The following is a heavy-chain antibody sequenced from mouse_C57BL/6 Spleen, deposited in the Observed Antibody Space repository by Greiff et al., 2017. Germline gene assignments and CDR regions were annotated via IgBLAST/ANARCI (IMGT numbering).Heavy chain of an antibody. V-gene: IGHV1-76*01. CDR1: GYTFTDYY. J-gene: IGHJ2*01. Sequence: QVQLQQSGAELVRPGASVKLSCKASGYTFTDYYINWVKQRPGQGLEWIARIYPGSGNTYYNEKFKGKATLTAEKSSSTAYMQLSSLTSEDSAVYFCARSRDYGLFDYWGQGTTLTVSS. CDR2: IYPGSGNT. D-gene: IGHD2-4*01. CDR3: ARSRDYGLFDY.